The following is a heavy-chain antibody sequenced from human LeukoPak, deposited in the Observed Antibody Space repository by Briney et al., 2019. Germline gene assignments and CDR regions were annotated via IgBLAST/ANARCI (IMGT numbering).Heavy chain of an antibody. D-gene: IGHD3-22*01. J-gene: IGHJ4*02. V-gene: IGHV1-69*04. Sequence: SVKVSCKASGGTFSSYAISWVPQAPGQGLEWMGRIIPILGIANYAQKFQGRVTITADKSTSTAYMELSSLRSEDTAVYYCARDLAVRYDSSTEHPPFDYWGQGTLVTVSS. CDR2: IIPILGIA. CDR3: ARDLAVRYDSSTEHPPFDY. CDR1: GGTFSSYA.